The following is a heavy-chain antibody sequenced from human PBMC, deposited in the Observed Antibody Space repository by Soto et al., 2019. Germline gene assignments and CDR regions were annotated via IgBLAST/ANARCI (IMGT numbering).Heavy chain of an antibody. CDR1: GFTFSSYN. CDR3: ARDPWFGP. CDR2: IGSSSSFI. Sequence: GGSLRLSCAASGFTFSSYNMNWVRQAPGKGLEWVSSIGSSSSFIYYADSVKGRFTISRDNAKNSLFRQMNSLRAEDTAVYYCARDPWFGPWGQGTLVTVSS. J-gene: IGHJ5*02. V-gene: IGHV3-21*01.